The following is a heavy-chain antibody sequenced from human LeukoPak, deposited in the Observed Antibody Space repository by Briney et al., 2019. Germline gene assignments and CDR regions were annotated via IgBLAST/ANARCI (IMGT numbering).Heavy chain of an antibody. CDR3: TGNCYGSGSYADFDY. Sequence: GGSLRLSCAASGFTFSSYEMNWVRQASGTGLEWVGRIRSTANGYATAYAASLKGRFTISRDDSKNTAYLQLDSLKTEATAVYYCTGNCYGSGSYADFDYWGQGTLVTASS. CDR2: IRSTANGYAT. V-gene: IGHV3-73*01. D-gene: IGHD3-10*01. J-gene: IGHJ4*02. CDR1: GFTFSSYE.